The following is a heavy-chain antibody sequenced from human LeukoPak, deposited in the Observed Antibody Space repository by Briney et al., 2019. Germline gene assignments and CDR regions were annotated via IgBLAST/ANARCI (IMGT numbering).Heavy chain of an antibody. V-gene: IGHV3-30*02. D-gene: IGHD1-1*01. J-gene: IGHJ4*02. Sequence: PGGSLRLSCATSGFTFSHYGMHWVRQAPGRGLDWVAHIRYDESDKYYADSVKGRFTISRDISKNTAYLQMNSLRVEDAAVYHCAKDFNWAFDYWGQGTLVTVSS. CDR3: AKDFNWAFDY. CDR1: GFTFSHYG. CDR2: IRYDESDK.